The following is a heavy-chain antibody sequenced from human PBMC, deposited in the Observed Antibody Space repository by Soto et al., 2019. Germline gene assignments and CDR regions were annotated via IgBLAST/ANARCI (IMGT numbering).Heavy chain of an antibody. J-gene: IGHJ4*02. V-gene: IGHV3-53*01. CDR2: LYSGGNT. CDR1: EFTVTNNE. Sequence: GSLRLSCAASEFTVTNNEMSWGRQAPGKGLEWVSILYSGGNTYYADSVEGRFTISRDGSKNTLYLHMNSLRAEDTAVYYCALRRVAYADFWGQGTRVTVSS. CDR3: ALRRVAYADF. D-gene: IGHD2-2*01.